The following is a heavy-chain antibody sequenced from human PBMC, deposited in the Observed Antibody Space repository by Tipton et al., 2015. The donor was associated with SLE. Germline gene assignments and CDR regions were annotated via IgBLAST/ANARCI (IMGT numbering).Heavy chain of an antibody. V-gene: IGHV4-59*01. J-gene: IGHJ2*01. Sequence: TLSLTCTVSGGSISNYYWSWIRQPPGKGLEWIGYIYYSGSTNYNPSLKSRVTISVDTSKNQFSLKLSSVTAADTAVYYCARSRAYSNYAHTLHLWYFDLWGRGTLVTVSS. CDR3: ARSRAYSNYAHTLHLWYFDL. CDR2: IYYSGST. CDR1: GGSISNYY. D-gene: IGHD4-11*01.